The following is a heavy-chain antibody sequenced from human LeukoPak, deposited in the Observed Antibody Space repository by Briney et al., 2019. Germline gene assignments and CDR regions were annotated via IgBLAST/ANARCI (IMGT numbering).Heavy chain of an antibody. CDR2: ISGSGGST. Sequence: GGSLRLSCAASGFTFSSYAMSWVRQAPGKGLEWVSAISGSGGSTYYADSVKGRFTISRDNSKNTLYLQMNSLRAEDTAVYYCATSFRGGWCSFYYFDYWGQGTLVTVSS. D-gene: IGHD4/OR15-4a*01. J-gene: IGHJ4*02. CDR1: GFTFSSYA. V-gene: IGHV3-23*01. CDR3: ATSFRGGWCSFYYFDY.